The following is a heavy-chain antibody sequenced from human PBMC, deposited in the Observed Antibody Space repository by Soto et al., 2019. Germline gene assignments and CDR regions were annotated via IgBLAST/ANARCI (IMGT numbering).Heavy chain of an antibody. Sequence: QVQLVQSGAEVKKPGASVKVSCKASGYTFTSYAMHWVRQAPGQRLEWMGWINAGNGNTKYSQKFQGRVTITRDTSVSTDYMELSSLGSEDTAVYYCARSIRLAWDYWGQGTLVTVSS. CDR2: INAGNGNT. CDR1: GYTFTSYA. V-gene: IGHV1-3*01. J-gene: IGHJ4*02. CDR3: ARSIRLAWDY.